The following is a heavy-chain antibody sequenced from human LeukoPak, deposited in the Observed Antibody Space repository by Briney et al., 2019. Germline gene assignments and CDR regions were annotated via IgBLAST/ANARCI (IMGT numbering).Heavy chain of an antibody. CDR3: AKDPDTAMGPDYYYMDV. V-gene: IGHV3-21*01. CDR2: ISSSSYI. CDR1: GFTFSSYS. Sequence: GGSLRLSCAASGFTFSSYSMNWVRQAPGKGLEWVSSISSSSYIYYADSVKGRFTISRDNAKNSLYLQMNSLRAEDTAVYYCAKDPDTAMGPDYYYMDVWGKGTTVTVSS. J-gene: IGHJ6*03. D-gene: IGHD5-18*01.